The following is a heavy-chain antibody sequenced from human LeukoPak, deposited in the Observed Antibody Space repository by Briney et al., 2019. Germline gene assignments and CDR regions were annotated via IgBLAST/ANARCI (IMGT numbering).Heavy chain of an antibody. D-gene: IGHD3-10*01. J-gene: IGHJ6*03. V-gene: IGHV3-48*04. CDR3: ARETYYYGSGSYPHYYYMDV. CDR2: ISSSSSTI. CDR1: GFTFSSYS. Sequence: GGSLRLSCAASGFTFSSYSVNWVRQAPGKGLEWVSYISSSSSTIYYADSVKGRFTISRDNAKNSLYLQMNSLRAEDTAVYYCARETYYYGSGSYPHYYYMDVWGKGTTVTVSS.